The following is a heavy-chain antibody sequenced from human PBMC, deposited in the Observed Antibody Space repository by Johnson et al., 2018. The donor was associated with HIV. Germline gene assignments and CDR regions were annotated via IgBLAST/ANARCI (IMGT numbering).Heavy chain of an antibody. V-gene: IGHV3-66*01. J-gene: IGHJ3*02. CDR1: GFTVSSNY. CDR3: ARAYTYGAFDI. CDR2: IYSGDTT. Sequence: VQLVESGGGLVQSGGSLRLSCAASGFTVSSNYMSWVRQAPGKGLEWVSVIYSGDTTYYAGSVKGRFTISRDNSKNTLYLQMNSLRVDDTAIYYCARAYTYGAFDIWGQGTMVTVSS. D-gene: IGHD5-18*01.